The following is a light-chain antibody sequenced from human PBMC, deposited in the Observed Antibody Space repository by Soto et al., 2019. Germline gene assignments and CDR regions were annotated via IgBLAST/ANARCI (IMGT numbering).Light chain of an antibody. V-gene: IGKV3-11*01. CDR3: QQRSDWPPLFT. CDR1: QSISTY. Sequence: EIVLTQSPATLSLSPGERATLSCRASQSISTYLAWYQQRPGQSPRLLIQEASKRATGIPARFSGSGSGTDFTLTISNLEPEDFAFYYCQQRSDWPPLFTFGPGTKLDVK. J-gene: IGKJ3*01. CDR2: EAS.